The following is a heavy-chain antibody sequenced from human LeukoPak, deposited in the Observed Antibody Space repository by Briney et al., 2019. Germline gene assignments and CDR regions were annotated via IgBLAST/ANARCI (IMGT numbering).Heavy chain of an antibody. CDR1: GGTFSSYG. Sequence: SVKVSCKASGGTFSSYGISWVRQAPGQGLEWMGGIIPIFGTADYAQKFQGRVTITADESTSTAYMELSSLRSEDTAVYYCAREEDRKRSYWGQGTLVTVSS. CDR3: AREEDRKRSY. J-gene: IGHJ4*02. V-gene: IGHV1-69*13. CDR2: IIPIFGTA.